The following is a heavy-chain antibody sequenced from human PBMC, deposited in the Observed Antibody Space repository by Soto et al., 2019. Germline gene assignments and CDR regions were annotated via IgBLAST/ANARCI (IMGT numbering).Heavy chain of an antibody. CDR1: GASVSSGTYH. V-gene: IGHV4-61*01. CDR3: ARDSPETAAL. J-gene: IGHJ2*01. CDR2: TYYTGCT. D-gene: IGHD2-2*01. Sequence: SETLSLTCSVSGASVSSGTYHWNWIRQPPGKGLEWIGYTYYTGCTDYSPSLRSRATISLDPSKNQLSLKLNSVTAADTAMYYCARDSPETAALWGRGTLVTVSS.